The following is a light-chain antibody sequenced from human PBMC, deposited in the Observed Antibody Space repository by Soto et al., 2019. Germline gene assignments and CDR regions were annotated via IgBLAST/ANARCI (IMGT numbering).Light chain of an antibody. CDR1: SSDVGGYNY. J-gene: IGLJ2*01. CDR2: DVN. CDR3: SSYTSSSTLAV. V-gene: IGLV2-14*01. Sequence: QSVLTQPASVSGSPGQSITISCTGTSSDVGGYNYVSWYQQDPGKAPKLMIYDVNNRPSGVSNRFSGSKSGNTASLTISGLLAEDEAYYYCSSYTSSSTLAVFGGGTKLTVL.